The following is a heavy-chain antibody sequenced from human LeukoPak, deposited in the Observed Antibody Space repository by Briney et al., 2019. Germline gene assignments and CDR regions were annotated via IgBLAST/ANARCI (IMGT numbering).Heavy chain of an antibody. CDR1: GGSISSGGYS. V-gene: IGHV4-30-2*01. CDR3: ARALILWFGEIRWFDP. J-gene: IGHJ5*02. Sequence: PSETLSLTCAVSGGSISSGGYSWSWIRQPPGKGLEWIGYIYHSGSTYYSPSLKSRVTISVDRSKNQFSLKLSSVTAADTAVYYCARALILWFGEIRWFDPWGQGTLVTVSS. CDR2: IYHSGST. D-gene: IGHD3-10*01.